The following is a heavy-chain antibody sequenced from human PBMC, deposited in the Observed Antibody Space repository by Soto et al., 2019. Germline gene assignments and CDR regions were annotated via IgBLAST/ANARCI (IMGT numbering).Heavy chain of an antibody. CDR2: IYYSGST. CDR3: ARGRVAVAGQFDY. Sequence: SETLSITCTVSGGSISSGGYYWSWIRQHPGKGLEWIGYIYYSGSTYYNPSLKSRVTISVDTSKNQFSLKLSSVTAADTAVYYCARGRVAVAGQFDYWGQGTLLTVSS. CDR1: GGSISSGGYY. V-gene: IGHV4-31*03. J-gene: IGHJ4*02. D-gene: IGHD6-19*01.